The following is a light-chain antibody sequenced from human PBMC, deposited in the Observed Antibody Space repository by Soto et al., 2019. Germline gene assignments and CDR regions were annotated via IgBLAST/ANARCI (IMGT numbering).Light chain of an antibody. CDR1: QSVSSRY. CDR3: QQYGSSPMYA. Sequence: EILLTQYPGTLSLSPGERATLSCRASQSVSSRYLAWYQQKPGQAPRLLIYGASSRATGIPDRFSGSGSGTDFTLTISRLETEDFAVYYCQQYGSSPMYAFGQGTKVDIK. CDR2: GAS. J-gene: IGKJ2*01. V-gene: IGKV3-20*01.